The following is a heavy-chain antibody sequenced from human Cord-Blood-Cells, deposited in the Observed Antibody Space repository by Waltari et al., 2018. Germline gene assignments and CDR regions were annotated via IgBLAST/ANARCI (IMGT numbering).Heavy chain of an antibody. D-gene: IGHD3-9*01. J-gene: IGHJ3*02. CDR2: IYYIVCS. Sequence: QVQLQESGPGLVKPSQTLSLTCTVSGGSISSGGYYWSRIRQHTGRGLEWIGYIYYIVCSYDNPPLKSRVTISVVTSKNQFSLKLSSVTAADTAVYYCARADRVYDILTGHDAFDIWGQGTMVTVSS. V-gene: IGHV4-31*03. CDR1: GGSISSGGYY. CDR3: ARADRVYDILTGHDAFDI.